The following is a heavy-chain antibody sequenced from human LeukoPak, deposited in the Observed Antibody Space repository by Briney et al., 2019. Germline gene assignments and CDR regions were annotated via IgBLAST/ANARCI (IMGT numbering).Heavy chain of an antibody. V-gene: IGHV3-33*06. J-gene: IGHJ4*02. CDR1: GFTFSSYG. Sequence: PGGSLRLSCAASGFTFSSYGMHWVRQAPGKGLEWVAGIWYDGSNKYYADSVKGRFTISRDNSKNTLYLQINSLRAEDTAVYYCAKGSLVAALGGSWGQGTLVAVSS. CDR2: IWYDGSNK. CDR3: AKGSLVAALGGS. D-gene: IGHD2-15*01.